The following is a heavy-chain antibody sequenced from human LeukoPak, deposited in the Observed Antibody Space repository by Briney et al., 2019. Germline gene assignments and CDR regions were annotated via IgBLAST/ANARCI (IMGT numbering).Heavy chain of an antibody. CDR2: IVPIFGTA. D-gene: IGHD6-6*01. J-gene: IGHJ4*02. CDR1: GGTFSSYA. V-gene: IGHV1-69*13. Sequence: SVKVSCKASGGTFSSYAISWVRQAPGQGLEWMGGIVPIFGTANYAQKFQGRVMITADESTSTAYMELSSLRSEDTAVYYCASGPQPKYSSSSFDYWGQGTLVTVSS. CDR3: ASGPQPKYSSSSFDY.